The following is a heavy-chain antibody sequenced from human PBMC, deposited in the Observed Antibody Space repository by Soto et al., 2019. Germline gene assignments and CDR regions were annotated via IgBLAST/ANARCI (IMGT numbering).Heavy chain of an antibody. CDR3: ARGIKGLPPSAFDI. J-gene: IGHJ3*02. CDR1: GYTFSNYD. D-gene: IGHD5-12*01. Sequence: ASVKVSCKAPGYTFSNYDINWVRQATGQGLGWMGWLNPNTDKTGSAQKFQGRVTMTRNTSISTAYLELSGLRSDDTAVYYCARGIKGLPPSAFDIWGQGTRVTVSS. V-gene: IGHV1-8*01. CDR2: LNPNTDKT.